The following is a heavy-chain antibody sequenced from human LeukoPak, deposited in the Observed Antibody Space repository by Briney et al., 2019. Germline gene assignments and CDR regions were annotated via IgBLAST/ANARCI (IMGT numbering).Heavy chain of an antibody. V-gene: IGHV3-11*01. J-gene: IGHJ4*02. Sequence: PGGSLRLSCAASGFTFSDYYMAWIRQAPGQGLEWLSYISSSGGVIYYADFVKGRFTISRDNAKNSLYLQMNSLSAEDTAVYYCAKLGVTASHYYFDYWGQGTLVTVSS. CDR1: GFTFSDYY. CDR3: AKLGVTASHYYFDY. D-gene: IGHD2-21*02. CDR2: ISSSGGVI.